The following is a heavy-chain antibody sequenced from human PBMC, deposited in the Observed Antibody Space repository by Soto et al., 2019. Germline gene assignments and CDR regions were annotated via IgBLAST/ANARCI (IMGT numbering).Heavy chain of an antibody. CDR3: ARETADYDSSGLDY. D-gene: IGHD3-22*01. Sequence: LRLSCAASGFSFSDHYMSWVRQAPGKGLEWISHISGIAETIYYADSVRGRCTVSRDNAKNSLYLQLNSLRAEDTAVYYCARETADYDSSGLDYWGQGTLVTVSS. J-gene: IGHJ4*02. CDR2: ISGIAETI. CDR1: GFSFSDHY. V-gene: IGHV3-11*01.